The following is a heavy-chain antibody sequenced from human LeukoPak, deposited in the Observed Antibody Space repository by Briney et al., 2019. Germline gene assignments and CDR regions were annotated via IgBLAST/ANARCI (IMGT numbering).Heavy chain of an antibody. V-gene: IGHV3-23*01. CDR2: ISASGSAT. Sequence: GGSLRLSCAASGFIFSNYGMNWVHQAPGKGLEWVAAISASGSATSYADSVKGRFTISRDNSKSTLYLQMNSLRVEDTAIYYCAKGGPQFFDYWGQGTLVTVSS. CDR3: AKGGPQFFDY. J-gene: IGHJ4*02. CDR1: GFIFSNYG. D-gene: IGHD5-24*01.